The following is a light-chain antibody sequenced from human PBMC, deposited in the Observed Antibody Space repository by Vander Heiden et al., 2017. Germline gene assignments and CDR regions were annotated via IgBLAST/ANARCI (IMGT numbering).Light chain of an antibody. CDR3: QSYDNSLSGSWV. J-gene: IGLJ3*02. CDR2: VNT. V-gene: IGLV1-40*01. Sequence: QSVLPRPPPVSGAPAQSVTISCTASSSNIGAGYDVHWYQQLQGTAPKLLIYVNTNRPSGVPDRFSGSKSGTSASLAITGLQAEDEADYYCQSYDNSLSGSWVFGGGTKLTVL. CDR1: SSNIGAGYD.